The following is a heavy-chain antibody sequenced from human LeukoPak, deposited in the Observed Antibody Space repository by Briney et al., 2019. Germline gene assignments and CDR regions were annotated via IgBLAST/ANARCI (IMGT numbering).Heavy chain of an antibody. CDR1: GGSVSSYY. Sequence: SETLSLTCTVSGGSVSSYYWNWVRQPPGKGLEWIGYIYYSGRTNYNPSLRRRVTISVDTPKNQFSLKLSSVTAADTAVYYCARGWASGSYYNYWGQGTLVTVSS. J-gene: IGHJ4*02. CDR2: IYYSGRT. V-gene: IGHV4-59*02. D-gene: IGHD1-26*01. CDR3: ARGWASGSYYNY.